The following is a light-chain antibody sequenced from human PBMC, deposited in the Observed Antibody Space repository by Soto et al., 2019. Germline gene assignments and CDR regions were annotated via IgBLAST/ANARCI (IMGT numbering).Light chain of an antibody. CDR2: AAS. Sequence: DIQMTQSPSFLSPSIGERVTITCRASQVISTSLAWYQVKPGKAPKLLIYAASTLESGVPSRFRATVSGTEFSLTITSLQPEDFATYYCQQLFDYPITFGQGTRLEIK. J-gene: IGKJ5*01. V-gene: IGKV1-9*01. CDR3: QQLFDYPIT. CDR1: QVISTS.